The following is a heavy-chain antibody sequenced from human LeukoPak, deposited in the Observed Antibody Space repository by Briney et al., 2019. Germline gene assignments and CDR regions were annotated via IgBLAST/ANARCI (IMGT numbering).Heavy chain of an antibody. CDR2: ISAYNGST. J-gene: IGHJ5*02. V-gene: IGHV1-18*01. CDR3: ARVVGSGSHNWFDP. Sequence: ASVKVSCKASGYTFTSYGISWVRQAPGQGLEWMGWISAYNGSTNYVQKLQGRVTMTTDTSTSTAYMELRSLRSDDTAVYYCARVVGSGSHNWFDPWGQGTLVTVSS. D-gene: IGHD3-10*01. CDR1: GYTFTSYG.